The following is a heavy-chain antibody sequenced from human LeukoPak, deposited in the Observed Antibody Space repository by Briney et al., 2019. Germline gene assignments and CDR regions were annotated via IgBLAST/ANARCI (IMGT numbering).Heavy chain of an antibody. Sequence: PSETLSLTCTVSGGSISSYYWSWIRQPAGKGLEWIGRIYTSGSTNYNPSLKSRVTMSVDTSKNQFSLKLSSVTAADTAVYYCAKTMRRAGAGSLDYWGQGTLVTVSS. CDR2: IYTSGST. V-gene: IGHV4-4*07. D-gene: IGHD6-19*01. CDR3: AKTMRRAGAGSLDY. CDR1: GGSISSYY. J-gene: IGHJ4*02.